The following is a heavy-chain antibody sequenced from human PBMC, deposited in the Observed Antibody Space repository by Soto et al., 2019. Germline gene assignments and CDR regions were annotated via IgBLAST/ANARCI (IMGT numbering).Heavy chain of an antibody. Sequence: SETLSLTCNVSGGSISSYYWSWIRQPPGKRLERFVYFYYSGSTNYNPSLKSRVTISVDTSKNQFSLKLSSVTAADTAVYYCARDRVTMVRGVIRPYYYGMDVWGQGTTVTVSS. V-gene: IGHV4-59*01. CDR3: ARDRVTMVRGVIRPYYYGMDV. CDR1: GGSISSYY. CDR2: FYYSGST. J-gene: IGHJ6*02. D-gene: IGHD3-10*01.